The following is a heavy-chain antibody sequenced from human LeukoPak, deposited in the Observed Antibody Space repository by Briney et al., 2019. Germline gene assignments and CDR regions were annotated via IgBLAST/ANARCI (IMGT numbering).Heavy chain of an antibody. Sequence: SETLSLTCTVSGYSISSGYYWGWIRQPPGKGLEWIGSIYHSGSTYYNPSLKSRVTISVDTSKNQFSLKLSSVTAADTAVYYCARAGYNWNWFDPWGQGTLVTVSS. D-gene: IGHD1-20*01. CDR2: IYHSGST. CDR3: ARAGYNWNWFDP. V-gene: IGHV4-38-2*02. CDR1: GYSISSGYY. J-gene: IGHJ5*02.